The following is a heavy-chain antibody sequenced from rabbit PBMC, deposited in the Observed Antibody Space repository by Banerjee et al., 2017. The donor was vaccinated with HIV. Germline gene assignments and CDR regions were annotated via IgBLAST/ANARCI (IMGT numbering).Heavy chain of an antibody. CDR1: GFDFSSYY. J-gene: IGHJ4*01. D-gene: IGHD7-1*01. V-gene: IGHV1S7*01. CDR3: ARSYTGYGWALHL. CDR2: IDPVFGST. Sequence: QLKESGGGLVQPGGSLKLSCKASGFDFSSYYMSWVRQAPGKGLEWIGYIDPVFGSTYYASWVNGRFTISSHNAQNTLYLQLNSLTAADTATYFCARSYTGYGWALHLWGPGTLVTVS.